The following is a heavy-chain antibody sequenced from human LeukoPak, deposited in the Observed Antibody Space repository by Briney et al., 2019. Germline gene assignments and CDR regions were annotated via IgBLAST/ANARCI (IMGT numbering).Heavy chain of an antibody. V-gene: IGHV3-33*01. D-gene: IGHD6-19*01. J-gene: IGHJ4*02. CDR1: GFTFSSYG. CDR2: IWYDGSNK. CDR3: ARDGSSGWYWVDY. Sequence: PAGSLSLSCAASGFTFSSYGMHWVRQAPGKGLEWVGVIWYDGSNKYYADSVKGRFTISRDNSKNSLYLQMNSLRAEDTAVYYCARDGSSGWYWVDYWGQGTLVTVSS.